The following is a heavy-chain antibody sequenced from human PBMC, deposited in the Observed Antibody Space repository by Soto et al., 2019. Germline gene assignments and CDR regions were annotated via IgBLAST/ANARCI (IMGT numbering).Heavy chain of an antibody. D-gene: IGHD2-15*01. Sequence: GGSLRLSCAASGFTFSGSAMHWVRQASGKGLEWVGRIRSKANSYATAYAASVKGRFTISRDDSKNTAYLQMNNLKTEDTAVYYCTRLRRPYCSGGSCRSENDYWGQGTLVTVSS. J-gene: IGHJ4*02. V-gene: IGHV3-73*01. CDR3: TRLRRPYCSGGSCRSENDY. CDR1: GFTFSGSA. CDR2: IRSKANSYAT.